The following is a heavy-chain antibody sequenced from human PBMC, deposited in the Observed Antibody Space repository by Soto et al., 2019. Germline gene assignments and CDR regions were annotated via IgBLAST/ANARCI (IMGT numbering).Heavy chain of an antibody. Sequence: AASVKVSCKASGYTFTSYGISWVRQAPGQGLEWMGWISAYNGNTNYAQKLQGRVTMTTDTSTSTAYMELRSLRSDDTAVYYCARGPQRGWFGEGYYYYGMDVWGQGTTVTVSS. V-gene: IGHV1-18*01. CDR2: ISAYNGNT. CDR1: GYTFTSYG. CDR3: ARGPQRGWFGEGYYYYGMDV. J-gene: IGHJ6*02. D-gene: IGHD3-10*01.